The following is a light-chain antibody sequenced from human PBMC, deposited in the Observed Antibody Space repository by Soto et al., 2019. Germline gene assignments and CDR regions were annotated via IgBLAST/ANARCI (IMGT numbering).Light chain of an antibody. J-gene: IGKJ1*01. V-gene: IGKV2-30*01. CDR3: MQGTRRPPT. CDR2: KAS. Sequence: DVVMTQSPLSLPVTLGQPASISCRSSQSLVYSDGIAYLRWFQQRPGQSPRRLIYKASNRDSGDPDKFSGSGSVTEFTLHINRVEAEDLGIDYCMQGTRRPPTFGRGTRVEFK. CDR1: QSLVYSDGIAY.